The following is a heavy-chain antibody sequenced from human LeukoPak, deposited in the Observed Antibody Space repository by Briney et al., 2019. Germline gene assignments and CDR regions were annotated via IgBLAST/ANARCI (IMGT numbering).Heavy chain of an antibody. CDR2: IIPILGIA. D-gene: IGHD5-12*01. J-gene: IGHJ6*02. V-gene: IGHV1-69*04. CDR1: GGTFSSYA. CDR3: ARVSYGGYGGVDNYYYYGMDV. Sequence: ASVNVSCKASGGTFSSYAISWVRQAPGQGLEWMGRIIPILGIANYAQKFQGRVTITADKSTSTAYMELSSLRSEDTAVYYCARVSYGGYGGVDNYYYYGMDVWGQGTTVTVSS.